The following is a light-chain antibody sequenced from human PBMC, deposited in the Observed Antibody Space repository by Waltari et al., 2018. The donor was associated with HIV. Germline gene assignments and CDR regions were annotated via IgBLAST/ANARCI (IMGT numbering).Light chain of an antibody. Sequence: ENVLTQSPGTLSLSPGERATLSCRASQTVSSNYLDWYQQKPGQAPRLLIYAASSRATGTSDRFSGSGSGTDFTLTISRLEPEDFAVYYCDERAGSSITFGGGTKVEIK. CDR2: AAS. CDR1: QTVSSNY. J-gene: IGKJ4*01. V-gene: IGKV3-20*01. CDR3: DERAGSSIT.